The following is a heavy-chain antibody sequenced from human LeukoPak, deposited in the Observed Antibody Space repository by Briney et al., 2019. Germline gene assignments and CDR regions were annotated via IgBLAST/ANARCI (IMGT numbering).Heavy chain of an antibody. V-gene: IGHV1-18*04. CDR3: AREGDMVRGVRSYYYGMDV. J-gene: IGHJ6*04. Sequence: ASVKVSCKASGYTFTSYGISWVRQAPGQGLEWMGWLSAYNGNTNYAQKLQGRVTMTTDTSTSTAYMELRSLRSDDTAVYYCAREGDMVRGVRSYYYGMDVWGKGTTVTVSS. CDR1: GYTFTSYG. D-gene: IGHD3-10*01. CDR2: LSAYNGNT.